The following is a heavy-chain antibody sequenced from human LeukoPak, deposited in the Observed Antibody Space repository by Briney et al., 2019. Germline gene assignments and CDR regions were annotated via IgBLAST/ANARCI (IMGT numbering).Heavy chain of an antibody. CDR3: ARESRGGYSGYDTPIFDY. Sequence: PGGSLRLSCAASGFTFSSYAMHWVRQAPGKGLEWVVVISYDGSNKYYADSVKGRFTISRDNSKNTLYLQMNSLRAEDTAVYYCARESRGGYSGYDTPIFDYWGQGTLVTVSS. J-gene: IGHJ4*02. D-gene: IGHD5-12*01. CDR1: GFTFSSYA. V-gene: IGHV3-30-3*01. CDR2: ISYDGSNK.